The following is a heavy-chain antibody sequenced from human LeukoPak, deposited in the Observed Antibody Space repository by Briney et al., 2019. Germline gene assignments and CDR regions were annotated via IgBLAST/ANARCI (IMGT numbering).Heavy chain of an antibody. CDR1: GGSISSSSYY. D-gene: IGHD3-22*01. CDR2: IYYSGST. J-gene: IGHJ4*02. CDR3: ARSNEGIVVVFRY. Sequence: SETLSLTCTVSGGSISSSSYYWAWIRQPPGKGLEWIGSIYYSGSTYYNPSLKSRVTISVDTSKNQFSLKLSSVTAADTAVYYCARSNEGIVVVFRYWGQGTLVTVSS. V-gene: IGHV4-39*07.